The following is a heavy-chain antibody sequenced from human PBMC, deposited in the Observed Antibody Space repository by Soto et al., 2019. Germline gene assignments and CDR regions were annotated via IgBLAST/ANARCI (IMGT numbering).Heavy chain of an antibody. D-gene: IGHD3-9*01. CDR3: ARHAPCATTFWQGAPNWFDP. CDR2: IDPSDSYT. CDR1: GYSFTNYW. J-gene: IGHJ5*02. Sequence: EVQLVQSGAEVKKPGESLRISCKGSGYSFTNYWISWVRQMPGKGLEWMGRIDPSDSYTNYSPSFQGHVTISADKSITTAYLQWSSLKASDSAMYYCARHAPCATTFWQGAPNWFDPWGQGTLVTVSS. V-gene: IGHV5-10-1*01.